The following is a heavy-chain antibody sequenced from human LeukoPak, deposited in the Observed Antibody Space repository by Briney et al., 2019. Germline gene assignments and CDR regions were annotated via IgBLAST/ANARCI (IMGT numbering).Heavy chain of an antibody. CDR3: AGSLGATTIRQIRYFDY. V-gene: IGHV1-2*06. D-gene: IGHD1-26*01. Sequence: ASVKVSCKASGYTFTGYYMHWVRQAPGQGLEWMGRINPNSGGTNYAQKFQGRVTITADESTSTAYMELSSLRSEDTAVYYCAGSLGATTIRQIRYFDYWGQGTLVTVSS. CDR2: INPNSGGT. J-gene: IGHJ4*02. CDR1: GYTFTGYY.